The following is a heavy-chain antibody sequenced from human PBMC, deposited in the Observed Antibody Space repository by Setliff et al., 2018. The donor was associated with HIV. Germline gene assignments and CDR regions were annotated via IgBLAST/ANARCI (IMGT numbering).Heavy chain of an antibody. J-gene: IGHJ3*02. CDR1: GFTFSSYS. CDR2: ISSSSITT. D-gene: IGHD4-4*01. V-gene: IGHV3-48*01. CDR3: ARTVDYKGLDT. Sequence: GGSLRLSCAASGFTFSSYSMNWVRQAPGKGLEWVSYISSSSITTYYADSAKGRFIVSRDNAKSTLFLQMNSLRAEDTAMYYCARTVDYKGLDTWGQGTMVTVSS.